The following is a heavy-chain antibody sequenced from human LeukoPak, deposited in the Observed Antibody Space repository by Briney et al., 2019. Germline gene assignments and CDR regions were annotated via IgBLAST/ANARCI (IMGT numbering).Heavy chain of an antibody. CDR1: GYTFTSYY. CDR3: ARDNSVGDNAWWFDP. CDR2: INPTGGST. J-gene: IGHJ5*02. D-gene: IGHD1-26*01. Sequence: GASVKVSCKASGYTFTSYYMHWVRHAPGQGLEWMGLINPTGGSTGYAQKFQGRVTMTRDLSTSTDYMELSSLRSEDTAIYYCARDNSVGDNAWWFDPWGQGTLVTVSS. V-gene: IGHV1-46*01.